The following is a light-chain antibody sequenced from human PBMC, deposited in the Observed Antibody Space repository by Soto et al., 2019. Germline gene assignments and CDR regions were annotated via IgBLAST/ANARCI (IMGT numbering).Light chain of an antibody. Sequence: QSALTQPASVSGSPGQSITISCIGTRGDVGTYNLVSWYQQHPGKAPKLMIYEDTKRRSGVSSRFSGSKSGNTASLTISGLQAEDAAAYYCCSYAGSYTLIFGGGTKLTVL. V-gene: IGLV2-23*01. CDR3: CSYAGSYTLI. CDR1: RGDVGTYNL. J-gene: IGLJ2*01. CDR2: EDT.